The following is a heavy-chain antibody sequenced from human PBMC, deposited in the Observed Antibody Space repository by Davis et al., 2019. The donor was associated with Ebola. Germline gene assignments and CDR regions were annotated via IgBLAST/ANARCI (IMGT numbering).Heavy chain of an antibody. Sequence: PGGSLRPSCAASGFTFSTYSMNWVRQAPGKGLEWVSYIGTSDTTIYYADSVKGRFTISRDNAKNSLYLQMNSLRDDDTAVYYCARRVPFDPWGQGTLVTVSS. CDR2: IGTSDTTI. V-gene: IGHV3-48*02. J-gene: IGHJ5*02. D-gene: IGHD4/OR15-4a*01. CDR1: GFTFSTYS. CDR3: ARRVPFDP.